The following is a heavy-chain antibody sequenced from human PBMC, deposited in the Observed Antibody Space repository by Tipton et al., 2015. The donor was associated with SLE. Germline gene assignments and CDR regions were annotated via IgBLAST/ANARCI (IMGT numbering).Heavy chain of an antibody. Sequence: LRLSCTVSGGSISSHYWSWIRQPPGKGLEWIGYIYYSGSTNYNPSLKSRVTISVDTSKNQFSLKLSSVTAADTAVYYCARDGATLFYSNYYYGMDVWGQGTTVTVSS. CDR1: GGSISSHY. D-gene: IGHD4-11*01. CDR3: ARDGATLFYSNYYYGMDV. CDR2: IYYSGST. J-gene: IGHJ6*02. V-gene: IGHV4-59*11.